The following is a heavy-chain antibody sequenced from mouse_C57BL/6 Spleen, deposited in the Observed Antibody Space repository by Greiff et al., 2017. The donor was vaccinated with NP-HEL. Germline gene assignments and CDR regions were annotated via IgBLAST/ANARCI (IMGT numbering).Heavy chain of an antibody. CDR1: GFTFSDYY. Sequence: EVQVVESEGGLVQPGSSMKLSCTASGFTFSDYYMAWVRQVPEKGLEWVANINYDGSSTYYLDSLKSRFIISRDNAKNILYLQMSSLKSEDTATYYCARDNGNYVGYFDVWGTGTTVTVSS. CDR2: INYDGSST. D-gene: IGHD2-1*01. V-gene: IGHV5-16*01. CDR3: ARDNGNYVGYFDV. J-gene: IGHJ1*03.